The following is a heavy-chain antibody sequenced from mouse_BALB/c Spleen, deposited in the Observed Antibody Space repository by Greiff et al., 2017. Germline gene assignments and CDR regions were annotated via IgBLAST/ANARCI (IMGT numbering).Heavy chain of an antibody. Sequence: EVQRVESGADLVKPGGSLKLSCAASGFTFSSYGMSWVRQTPDKRLEWVATISSGGSYTYYPDSVKGRFTISRDNAKNTLYLQMSSLKSEDTAMYYCERHRDYGSSYYFDYWGQGTTVTVSS. CDR2: ISSGGSYT. CDR3: ERHRDYGSSYYFDY. J-gene: IGHJ2*01. CDR1: GFTFSSYG. V-gene: IGHV5-6*01. D-gene: IGHD1-1*01.